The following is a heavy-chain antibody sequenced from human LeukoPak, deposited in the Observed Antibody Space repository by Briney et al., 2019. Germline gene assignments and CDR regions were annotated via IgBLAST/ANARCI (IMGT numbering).Heavy chain of an antibody. Sequence: GGSLRLSCAASGFTFSSYEMNWVRQAPGKGLEWVSYISSGRTIYYADSVKGRFTISRDNAKNSLYLQMNSLRAEDTAVYYCARLYSSSSGKAFDIWGQGTMVTVSS. CDR1: GFTFSSYE. CDR3: ARLYSSSSGKAFDI. CDR2: ISSGRTI. V-gene: IGHV3-48*03. J-gene: IGHJ3*02. D-gene: IGHD6-6*01.